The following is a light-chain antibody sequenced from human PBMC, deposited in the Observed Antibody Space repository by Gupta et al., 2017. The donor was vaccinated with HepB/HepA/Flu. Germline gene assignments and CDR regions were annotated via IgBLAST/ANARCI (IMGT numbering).Light chain of an antibody. V-gene: IGLV4-69*01. J-gene: IGLJ2*01. CDR2: LNSDGRH. CDR1: SGHSRYA. CDR3: QTWGTGIDVV. Sequence: QLVLTQSPSASASLGASVKLTCTLSSGHSRYAIAWHQQQPDKGPRYLLRLNSDGRHSKGDGIPDRFSGSSSGAERYLTISSLQSEDEADYDCQTWGTGIDVVFGGGTKLTVL.